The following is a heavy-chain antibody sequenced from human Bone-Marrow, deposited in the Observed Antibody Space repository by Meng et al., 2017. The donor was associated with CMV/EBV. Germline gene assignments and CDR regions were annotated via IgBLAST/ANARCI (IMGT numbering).Heavy chain of an antibody. J-gene: IGHJ4*02. D-gene: IGHD6-6*01. CDR2: TSSSSSYI. CDR3: AREYSSSSRRFDY. V-gene: IGHV3-21*01. Sequence: GESLKISCAASGFTFSSYTMNWVRQAPGKGLEWVSSTSSSSSYIYYADSVKGRFTISRDNAKNSLYLQMNSLRAEDTAVYYCAREYSSSSRRFDYWGQGTLVTVSS. CDR1: GFTFSSYT.